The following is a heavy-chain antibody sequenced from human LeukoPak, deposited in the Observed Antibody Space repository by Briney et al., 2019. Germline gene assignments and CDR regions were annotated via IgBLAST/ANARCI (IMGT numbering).Heavy chain of an antibody. V-gene: IGHV4-4*08. CDR2: IYTSGST. J-gene: IGHJ4*02. CDR1: GGSISSYY. CDR3: ARGDSNDNDYGDYPDY. D-gene: IGHD4-17*01. Sequence: SETLSLTCTVSGGSISSYYWSWIRQPPGKGLEWIGRIYTSGSTNYNPSLKSRVTISIDTSKNQFSLNLSSVTAADTAVYYCARGDSNDNDYGDYPDYWGQGTLVTVSS.